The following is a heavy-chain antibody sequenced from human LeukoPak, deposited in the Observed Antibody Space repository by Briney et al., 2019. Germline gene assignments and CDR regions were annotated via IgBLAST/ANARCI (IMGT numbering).Heavy chain of an antibody. V-gene: IGHV3-33*06. CDR2: IWYDGSNK. J-gene: IGHJ4*02. CDR1: GFTFSSYG. D-gene: IGHD2-21*02. Sequence: PGGSLRLSCAASGFTFSSYGMHWVRQAPGKGLEWVAVIWYDGSNKYYADSVKGRFTISRDNSKNTLYLQMNSLRAEDTAVYYCAKNAQVVTAWTDFDYWGQGTLVTVSS. CDR3: AKNAQVVTAWTDFDY.